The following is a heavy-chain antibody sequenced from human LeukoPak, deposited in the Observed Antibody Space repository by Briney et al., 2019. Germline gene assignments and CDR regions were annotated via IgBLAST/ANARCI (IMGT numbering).Heavy chain of an antibody. D-gene: IGHD3-22*01. J-gene: IGHJ4*02. CDR3: ASWYYDSSGSDY. Sequence: GGSLRLSCAASGFTFSSYEMNWVRQAPGKGLEWVSYIGSSGSTIYYADSVKGRFTISRDNAKNSLYLQMNSLRAEDTAVYYCASWYYDSSGSDYWGQGTLVTVSS. V-gene: IGHV3-48*03. CDR2: IGSSGSTI. CDR1: GFTFSSYE.